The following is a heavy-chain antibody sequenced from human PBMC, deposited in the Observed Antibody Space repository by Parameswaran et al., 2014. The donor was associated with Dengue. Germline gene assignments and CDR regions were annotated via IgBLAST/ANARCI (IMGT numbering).Heavy chain of an antibody. CDR3: ARGLGYGYVWGSYRLDY. CDR2: IYYSGST. D-gene: IGHD3-16*02. J-gene: IGHJ4*02. Sequence: ASETLSLTCTVSGGSVSSGSYYWSWIRQPPGKGLEWIGYIYYSGSTNYNPSLKSRVTISVDTSKNQFSLKLSSVTAADTAVYYCARGLGYGYVWGSYRLDYWGQGTLVTVSS. V-gene: IGHV4-61*01. CDR1: GGSVSSGSYY.